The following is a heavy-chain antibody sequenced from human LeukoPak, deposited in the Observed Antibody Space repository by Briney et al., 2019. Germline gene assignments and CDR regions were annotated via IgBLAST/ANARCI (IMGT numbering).Heavy chain of an antibody. Sequence: SGTLSLTCAVSGGSISSSNWWSWVRQPPGKGLEWIGEIYHSGSTNYNPSLKSRVTISVDKSKNQFSLKLSSVTAADTAVYYCASVFQGFDYDSSGYLDYFDYWGQGTLVTVSS. V-gene: IGHV4-4*02. CDR3: ASVFQGFDYDSSGYLDYFDY. CDR1: GGSISSSNW. J-gene: IGHJ4*02. D-gene: IGHD3-22*01. CDR2: IYHSGST.